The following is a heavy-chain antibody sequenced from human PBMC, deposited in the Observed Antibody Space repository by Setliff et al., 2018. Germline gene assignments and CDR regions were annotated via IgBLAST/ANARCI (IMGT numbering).Heavy chain of an antibody. CDR2: IIXXXXXX. V-gene: IGHV1-69*02. D-gene: IGHD3-22*01. CDR3: ARHPPPPNYFDIGALDS. CDR1: GGPLNSYS. Sequence: GASVKVSCKASGGPLNSYSFSWVRQAPGQGLEWMGRIIXXXXXXXXXXXFQGXXTITADKSTGIIYMELTSLRSDDTAVYYCARHPPPPNYFDIGALDSWGQGTLVTVSS. J-gene: IGHJ4*02.